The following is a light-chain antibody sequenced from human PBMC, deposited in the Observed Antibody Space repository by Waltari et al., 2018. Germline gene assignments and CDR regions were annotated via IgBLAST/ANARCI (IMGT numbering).Light chain of an antibody. CDR2: SDH. CDR1: SSNIGGHA. V-gene: IGLV1-44*01. Sequence: QSVLTQPPSASGTPGQRVTISCSGSSSNIGGHAVNWYQQLPGTAPKLLIYSDHQRPSGVPERFAGSRSGASASLAISGLQSDDEADYYCSSWDDSLQGWLFGGGTKLTVL. CDR3: SSWDDSLQGWL. J-gene: IGLJ3*02.